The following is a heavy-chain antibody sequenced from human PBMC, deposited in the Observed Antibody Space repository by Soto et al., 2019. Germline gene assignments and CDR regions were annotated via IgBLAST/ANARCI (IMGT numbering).Heavy chain of an antibody. CDR3: ARDIRLTGYRDGMDV. V-gene: IGHV4-31*03. D-gene: IGHD3-9*01. CDR2: IYYSGST. J-gene: IGHJ6*02. Sequence: TLSLTCTVSGGSISSGGYYWSWIRQHPGKGLEWIGYIYYSGSTYYNPSLKSRVTISVDTSKNQFSLKLSSVTAADTAVYYCARDIRLTGYRDGMDVWGQGTTVTVSS. CDR1: GGSISSGGYY.